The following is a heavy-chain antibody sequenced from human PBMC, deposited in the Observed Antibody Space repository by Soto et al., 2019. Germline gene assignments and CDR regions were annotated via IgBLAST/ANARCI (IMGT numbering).Heavy chain of an antibody. CDR1: GFTFSSYA. Sequence: GGSLRLSCAASGFTFSSYAMSWVRQAPGKGLEWVSAISGGGESTYHADSVKGRFTISRDNSKNTLYLQMNSLRAEDTAVYYCAKDRSRGGSGSYPRTDYWGQGTLVTVSS. CDR3: AKDRSRGGSGSYPRTDY. CDR2: ISGGGEST. J-gene: IGHJ4*02. D-gene: IGHD3-10*01. V-gene: IGHV3-23*01.